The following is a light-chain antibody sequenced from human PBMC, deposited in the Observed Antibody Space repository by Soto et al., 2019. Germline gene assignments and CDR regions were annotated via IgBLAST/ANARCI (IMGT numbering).Light chain of an antibody. CDR2: VAS. V-gene: IGKV3-11*01. CDR1: QSVGSS. CDR3: QHRSNWPPEVT. Sequence: EIVLTQSPDTLSLSPGERATLSCRASQSVGSSLAWYQQRPVQAPRLLIYVASNRATGIPARFSGSGSGTDFTLTISSLEPEDFAVYYCQHRSNWPPEVTFGPGTKVDIK. J-gene: IGKJ3*01.